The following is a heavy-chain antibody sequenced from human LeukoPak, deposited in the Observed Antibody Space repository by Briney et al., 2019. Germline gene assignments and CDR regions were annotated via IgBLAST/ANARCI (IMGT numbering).Heavy chain of an antibody. V-gene: IGHV5-51*01. CDR1: EYIFTTYW. D-gene: IGHD1-1*01. CDR2: IYPGDSDT. CDR3: ARCGTIGTGGDY. J-gene: IGHJ4*02. Sequence: GESLKISCKGSEYIFTTYWIDWVRQMPGKGLEWMGSIYPGDSDTRYSPSFQGQVTISADKSISTAYLPWSSLMASDSAMYYCARCGTIGTGGDYWGQGTLVTVSS.